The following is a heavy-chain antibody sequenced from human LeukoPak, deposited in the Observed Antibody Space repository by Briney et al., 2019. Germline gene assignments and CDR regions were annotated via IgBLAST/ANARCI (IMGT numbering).Heavy chain of an antibody. D-gene: IGHD3-3*01. CDR3: AREGAELRFLEWLLSYYYYGMDV. Sequence: PGRSPRLSCAASGFTFSSYAMHWVRQAPGKGLEWVAVISYDGSNKYYADSVKGRFTISRDNSKNTLYLQMNSLRAEDTAVYYCAREGAELRFLEWLLSYYYYGMDVWGQGTTVTVSS. V-gene: IGHV3-30-3*01. CDR1: GFTFSSYA. CDR2: ISYDGSNK. J-gene: IGHJ6*02.